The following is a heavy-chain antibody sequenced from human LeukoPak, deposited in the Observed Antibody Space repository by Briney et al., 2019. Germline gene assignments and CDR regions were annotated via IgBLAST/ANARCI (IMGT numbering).Heavy chain of an antibody. CDR2: INPSGGST. D-gene: IGHD2-2*01. CDR3: ARDGPTAAPFDY. Sequence: ASVKVSCKASGYRFTSYAMHWVREAPGQGLEWMGIINPSGGSTSYAQRFQGRVAMTRDTSTTTVYMEVNSLTSEDTAVYFCARDGPTAAPFDYWGQGTLVTVSS. V-gene: IGHV1-46*01. J-gene: IGHJ4*02. CDR1: GYRFTSYA.